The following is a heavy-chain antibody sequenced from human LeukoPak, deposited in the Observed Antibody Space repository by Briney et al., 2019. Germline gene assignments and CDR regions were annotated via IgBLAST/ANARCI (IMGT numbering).Heavy chain of an antibody. CDR1: GGSFSGYY. CDR3: ASRYCSSTSCLTPFDY. Sequence: SETLSLTCAVYGGSFSGYYWSWIRQPPGKGLEWIGEINHSGSTNYNPSLKSRVTISVDTSKNQFSLKLSSVTAADTAVYYCASRYCSSTSCLTPFDYWGQGTLVTVSS. CDR2: INHSGST. D-gene: IGHD2-2*01. V-gene: IGHV4-34*01. J-gene: IGHJ4*02.